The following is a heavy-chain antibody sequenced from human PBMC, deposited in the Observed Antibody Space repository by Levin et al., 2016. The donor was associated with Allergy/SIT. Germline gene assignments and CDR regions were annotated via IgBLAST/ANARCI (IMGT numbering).Heavy chain of an antibody. V-gene: IGHV1-18*01. Sequence: WVRQAPGQGLEWMGWISAYNGNTNYAQKLQGRVTMTTDTSTSTAYMELRSLRSDDTAVYYCAREGAAAGSAYYYGMDVWGQGTTVTVSS. CDR3: AREGAAAGSAYYYGMDV. J-gene: IGHJ6*02. D-gene: IGHD6-13*01. CDR2: ISAYNGNT.